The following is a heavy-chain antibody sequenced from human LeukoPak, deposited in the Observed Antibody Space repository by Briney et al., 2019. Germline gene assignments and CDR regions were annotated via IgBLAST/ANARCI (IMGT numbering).Heavy chain of an antibody. CDR1: GYSFTTYW. D-gene: IGHD2-15*01. V-gene: IGHV5-10-1*01. Sequence: GESMKISCKGSGYSFTTYWITWVRQMPGKGLEWXGXXDASDSYTNYSPSFQGHVTISADKSINTAYLQWSSLKASDTAMYYCARGLRGGPSGGGLDYWGQGTLVTVSS. J-gene: IGHJ4*02. CDR3: ARGLRGGPSGGGLDY. CDR2: XDASDSYT.